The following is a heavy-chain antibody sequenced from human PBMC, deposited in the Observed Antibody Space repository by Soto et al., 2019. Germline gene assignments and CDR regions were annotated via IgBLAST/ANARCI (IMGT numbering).Heavy chain of an antibody. CDR2: IWYDGSNK. D-gene: IGHD5-18*01. V-gene: IGHV3-33*01. J-gene: IGHJ4*02. Sequence: QVQLVESGGGVVQPGRSLRLSCAASGFTFSSYGMHWVRQAPGKGLEWVAVIWYDGSNKYYAASVKGRFTISRDNSQNPRDLQMNSLRPEDTAVYYCAREGGGRYSYVRGYFDYWGQGTPGTVSP. CDR1: GFTFSSYG. CDR3: AREGGGRYSYVRGYFDY.